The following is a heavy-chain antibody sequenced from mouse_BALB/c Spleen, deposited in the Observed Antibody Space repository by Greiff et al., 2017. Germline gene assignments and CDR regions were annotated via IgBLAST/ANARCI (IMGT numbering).Heavy chain of an antibody. Sequence: QVQLQQSGPGLVAPSQSLSITCTVSGFSLTSYGVHWVRQPPGKGLEWLGVIWAGGSTNYNSALMSRLSISKDNSKSQVFLKMNSLQTDDTAMYYCARGGNYRFAYWGQGTLVTVSA. D-gene: IGHD2-1*01. CDR2: IWAGGST. V-gene: IGHV2-9*02. CDR3: ARGGNYRFAY. CDR1: GFSLTSYG. J-gene: IGHJ3*01.